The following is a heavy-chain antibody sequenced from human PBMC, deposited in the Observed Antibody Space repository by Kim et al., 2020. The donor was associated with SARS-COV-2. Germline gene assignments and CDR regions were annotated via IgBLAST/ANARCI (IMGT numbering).Heavy chain of an antibody. V-gene: IGHV3-73*01. D-gene: IGHD1-1*01. J-gene: IGHJ3*02. CDR2: IRSKANSYST. Sequence: GGSLRLSCAASGFTFSDSAMHWVRQASGKGLEWVGLIRSKANSYSTTYSASVKVRFTISSDDSKNSAYLQRNSMETEDTAVYYCTRVPGTTLDFWDAYDIWGQGKMVTASS. CDR3: TRVPGTTLDFWDAYDI. CDR1: GFTFSDSA.